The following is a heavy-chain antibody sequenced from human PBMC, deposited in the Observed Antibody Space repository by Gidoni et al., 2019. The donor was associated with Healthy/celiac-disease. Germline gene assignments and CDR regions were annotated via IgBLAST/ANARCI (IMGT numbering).Heavy chain of an antibody. J-gene: IGHJ6*03. V-gene: IGHV3-21*01. D-gene: IGHD2-2*02. CDR3: ARDDCSSTSCYIGYYYYYMDV. Sequence: EVQLVESGGGLVKPGGSLRLSCAASGFTFSSYSMNWVRQAQGKGLEWVSSISSSSSYIYYAESVKDRFTISRDNAKNSLYLQMNSLRAEDTAVYYCARDDCSSTSCYIGYYYYYMDVWGKGTTVTVSS. CDR2: ISSSSSYI. CDR1: GFTFSSYS.